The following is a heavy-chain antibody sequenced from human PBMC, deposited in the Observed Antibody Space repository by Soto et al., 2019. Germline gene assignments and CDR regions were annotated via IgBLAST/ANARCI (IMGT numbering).Heavy chain of an antibody. Sequence: PGRSMRLSCPASVFPSSCNALNWSRQAPGNGLEWVSVIRDRGDTTDYADSVKVLFTIPRDSSKNTLHLQLSTLRADDTAVYYCAKDTPGTSSFVYWGQGALDTVSS. CDR2: IRDRGDTT. V-gene: IGHV3-23*01. J-gene: IGHJ4*02. CDR1: VFPSSCNA. CDR3: AKDTPGTSSFVY. D-gene: IGHD1-1*01.